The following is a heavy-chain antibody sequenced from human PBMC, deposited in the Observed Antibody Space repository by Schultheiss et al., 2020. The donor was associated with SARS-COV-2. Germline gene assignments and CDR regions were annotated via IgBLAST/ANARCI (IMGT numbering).Heavy chain of an antibody. CDR1: GFTFSSYE. CDR3: ARGSSRDMVQGVITLLW. Sequence: GGSLRLSCAASGFTFSSYEMNWVRQAPGKGLEWVSYISSSSTTIYYADSVKGRFTVSRDNAKNSLYLQMNSLRDEDTAVYYCARGSSRDMVQGVITLLWWGQGTLVTVSS. J-gene: IGHJ4*02. V-gene: IGHV3-48*02. D-gene: IGHD3-10*01. CDR2: ISSSSTTI.